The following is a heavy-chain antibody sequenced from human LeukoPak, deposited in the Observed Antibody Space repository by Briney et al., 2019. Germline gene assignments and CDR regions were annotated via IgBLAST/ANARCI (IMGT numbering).Heavy chain of an antibody. V-gene: IGHV1-24*01. J-gene: IGHJ5*02. CDR3: ATGVGYCSGGSCYGRGNWFDP. Sequence: GASVKVSCKVSGYTLTELSMHWVRQAPGKGLEWMGGFDPEDGETTYAQKFQGRVTMTEDTSTDTAYMELSSMRSEDTAVYYCATGVGYCSGGSCYGRGNWFDPWGQGTLVTVSS. D-gene: IGHD2-15*01. CDR2: FDPEDGET. CDR1: GYTLTELS.